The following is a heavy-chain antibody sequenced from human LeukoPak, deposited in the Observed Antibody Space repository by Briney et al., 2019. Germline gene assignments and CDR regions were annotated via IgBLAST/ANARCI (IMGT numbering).Heavy chain of an antibody. CDR2: INPSGGST. CDR1: GYTFTSYY. J-gene: IGHJ4*02. Sequence: ASVKDSFKSSGYTFTSYYMHGVRQAPGQGLEEMGIINPSGGSTSYAQKFQGRVTMNRDTSTSTVYMELSSLRSEDTAVYYCARDRAAAAFYWGQGTLVTVSS. CDR3: ARDRAAAAFY. V-gene: IGHV1-46*01. D-gene: IGHD6-13*01.